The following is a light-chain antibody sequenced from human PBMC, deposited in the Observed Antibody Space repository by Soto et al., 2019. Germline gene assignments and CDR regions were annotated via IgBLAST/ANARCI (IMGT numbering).Light chain of an antibody. V-gene: IGLV2-23*01. CDR2: EGS. Sequence: QSVLTQPASGSGSPGQSITISCTGTSSDVGSYNLVSWYQPHPGKAPKLMIYEGSKRPSGVSNRFSGSKSGNTASLTISGLQAEDEADYYCCSYAGSSTYVFGTGTKVTVL. CDR1: SSDVGSYNL. J-gene: IGLJ1*01. CDR3: CSYAGSSTYV.